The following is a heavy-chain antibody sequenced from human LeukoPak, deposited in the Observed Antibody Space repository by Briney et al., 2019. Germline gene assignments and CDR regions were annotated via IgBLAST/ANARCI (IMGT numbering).Heavy chain of an antibody. CDR1: GFTFSSYA. CDR2: ISYDGSNK. Sequence: GRSLRLSCAASGFTFSSYAMHWVRQAPGKGLEWVAVISYDGSNKYYADSVKGRFTISRDNSKNTLYLQMNSLRAEDTAVYYCAPDDAVGAGVDYWGQGTLVTVSS. D-gene: IGHD1-26*01. CDR3: APDDAVGAGVDY. J-gene: IGHJ4*02. V-gene: IGHV3-30*04.